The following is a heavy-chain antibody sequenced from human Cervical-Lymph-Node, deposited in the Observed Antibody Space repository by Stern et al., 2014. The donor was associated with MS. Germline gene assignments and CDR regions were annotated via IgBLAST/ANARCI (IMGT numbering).Heavy chain of an antibody. CDR1: GYTLTSYY. CDR3: ARDLMKEVASYYHSGMDF. V-gene: IGHV1-46*01. Sequence: VQLVESGAEVKKPGASVKISCKASGYTLTSYYMHWVRQAPGQGLEWMGIISPSSGSTSYTQKFQGRLTMTTDPSTGTVYLDLSSLRSEDTAVYYWARDLMKEVASYYHSGMDFWGQGPPVPVSS. D-gene: IGHD5-12*01. CDR2: ISPSSGST. J-gene: IGHJ6*02.